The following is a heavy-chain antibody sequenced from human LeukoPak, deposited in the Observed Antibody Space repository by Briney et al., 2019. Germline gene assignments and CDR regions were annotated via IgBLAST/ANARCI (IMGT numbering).Heavy chain of an antibody. J-gene: IGHJ4*02. CDR2: IYYSGST. Sequence: YPSETLSLTCTVSGGPISSSSYYWGWIRQPPGKGLEWIGSIYYSGSTYYNPSLKSRVTISVDTSKNQFSLKLSSVTAADTAVYYCARQSTVEMAFDYWGQGTLVTVSS. CDR1: GGPISSSSYY. D-gene: IGHD5-24*01. CDR3: ARQSTVEMAFDY. V-gene: IGHV4-39*01.